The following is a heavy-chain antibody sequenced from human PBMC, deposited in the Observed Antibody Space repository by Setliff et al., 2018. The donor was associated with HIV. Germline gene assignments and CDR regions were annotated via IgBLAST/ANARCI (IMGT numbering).Heavy chain of an antibody. D-gene: IGHD6-13*01. Sequence: PGGSLRLSCAASGFTFNSHEMNWVRLAPGKGLEWVSYISGSGSTIYYADSVKGRFTISRDKAKNSLYLQMNSLRAEDTAVYYCVRVYRAGSWDYWGQGTLVTVSS. CDR3: VRVYRAGSWDY. CDR1: GFTFNSHE. J-gene: IGHJ4*02. V-gene: IGHV3-48*03. CDR2: ISGSGSTI.